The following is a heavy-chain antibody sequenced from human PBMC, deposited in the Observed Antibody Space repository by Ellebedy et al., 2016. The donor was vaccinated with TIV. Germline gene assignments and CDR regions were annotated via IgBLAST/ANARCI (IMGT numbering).Heavy chain of an antibody. CDR2: ISYDGNQK. V-gene: IGHV3-33*08. D-gene: IGHD6-19*01. Sequence: GGSLRLSCAASGFTFSSYGMHWVRQAPDKGLEWVAVISYDGNQKYYADSVKGRFTISRDNSKNTLYLQMNSLRAEDTAVYYCAGGISVAGTSLGFWGQGTLVTVSS. J-gene: IGHJ4*02. CDR1: GFTFSSYG. CDR3: AGGISVAGTSLGF.